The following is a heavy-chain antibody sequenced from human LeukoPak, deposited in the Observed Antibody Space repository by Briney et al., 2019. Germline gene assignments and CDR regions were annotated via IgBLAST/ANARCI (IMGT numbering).Heavy chain of an antibody. J-gene: IGHJ6*02. CDR2: ISGSGGGT. D-gene: IGHD3-10*01. Sequence: PGGSLRLSCAASGFTFSSYAMSWVRQAPGKGLEWVSAISGSGGGTYYADSVKGRFTISRDNSKNTLYLKMNSLRAEDTAVYYCAKDSPVYYRSSYYYYGMDVWGQGTTVTVSS. V-gene: IGHV3-23*01. CDR3: AKDSPVYYRSSYYYYGMDV. CDR1: GFTFSSYA.